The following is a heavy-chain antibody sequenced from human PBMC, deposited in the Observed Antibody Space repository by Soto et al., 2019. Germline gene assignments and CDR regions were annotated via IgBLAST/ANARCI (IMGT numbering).Heavy chain of an antibody. Sequence: ASVKVSCKASGYTFTSYAMHWVRQAPGQRLEWMGWINAGNGNTKYSQKFQGRVTITRDTSASTAYMELSSLRSEDTAVYYCARVIPLPPPLDYWGRGPLVPVSS. CDR1: GYTFTSYA. V-gene: IGHV1-3*01. D-gene: IGHD3-16*01. CDR2: INAGNGNT. CDR3: ARVIPLPPPLDY. J-gene: IGHJ4*02.